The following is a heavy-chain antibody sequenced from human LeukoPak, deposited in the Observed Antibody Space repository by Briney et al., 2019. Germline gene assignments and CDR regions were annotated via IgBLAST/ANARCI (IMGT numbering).Heavy chain of an antibody. J-gene: IGHJ3*02. Sequence: PGGSLRLSCAASGFTFSSYDMHWVRQATGKGLEWVSAIGTAGDTYYPGSVKGRFTTSRENTKNTLYLQMNSMRAADTAAYYCAGTVAVAGDAFDIWGQGTMVTVSS. CDR2: IGTAGDT. CDR1: GFTFSSYD. D-gene: IGHD6-19*01. V-gene: IGHV3-13*01. CDR3: AGTVAVAGDAFDI.